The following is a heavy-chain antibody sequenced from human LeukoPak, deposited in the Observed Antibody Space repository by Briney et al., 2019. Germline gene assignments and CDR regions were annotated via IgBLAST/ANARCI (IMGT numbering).Heavy chain of an antibody. D-gene: IGHD2-15*01. J-gene: IGHJ5*02. Sequence: GGSLRLSCAASGFTFSSYGMHWVRQAPGKGLEWVAVISYDGSNKYYADSVKGRFTISRDNARNSLDLQMNSLRVEDTAVYYCARDEDKRLPINYFDPWGQGTLVTVSS. CDR3: ARDEDKRLPINYFDP. CDR2: ISYDGSNK. CDR1: GFTFSSYG. V-gene: IGHV3-30*03.